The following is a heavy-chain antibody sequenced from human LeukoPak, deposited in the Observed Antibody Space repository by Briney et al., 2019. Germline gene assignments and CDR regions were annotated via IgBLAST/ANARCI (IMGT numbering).Heavy chain of an antibody. Sequence: SVKVSCTASGGTFRSYAINWVRLAPGKGLEWMGGIIPMVNTLKYAQKLKGRVTITADESTSTGYMEVSSLRSEDTAVYYCAIFQGTYGDNDNDYWGQGTLVTVSS. D-gene: IGHD4-17*01. CDR2: IIPMVNTL. CDR1: GGTFRSYA. J-gene: IGHJ4*02. V-gene: IGHV1-69*13. CDR3: AIFQGTYGDNDNDY.